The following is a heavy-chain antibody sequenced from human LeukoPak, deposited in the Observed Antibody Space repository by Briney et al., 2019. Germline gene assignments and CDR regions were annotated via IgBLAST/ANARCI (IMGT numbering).Heavy chain of an antibody. CDR1: GGSISSYY. Sequence: PSETLSLTCTVSGGSISSYYWSWIQQPAGKGLEWIGRIYTSGSTNYNPSLKSRVTMSVDTSKNQFSLKLSSVTAADTAVYYCASLYCSSTSCYGGYFDYWGQGTLVTVSS. V-gene: IGHV4-4*07. D-gene: IGHD2-2*01. CDR2: IYTSGST. CDR3: ASLYCSSTSCYGGYFDY. J-gene: IGHJ4*02.